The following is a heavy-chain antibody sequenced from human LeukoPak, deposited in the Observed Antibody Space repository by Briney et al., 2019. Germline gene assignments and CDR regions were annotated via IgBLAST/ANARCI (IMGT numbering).Heavy chain of an antibody. Sequence: HVASVKVSCKASGGTFSSYAISWVRQAPGQGLEWMGGIIPIFGTANYAQKFQGRVTITADESTSTAYMELSSLRSEDTAVYYCARVWSLSRTTDAFDIWGQGTMVTVSS. J-gene: IGHJ3*02. CDR1: GGTFSSYA. CDR2: IIPIFGTA. V-gene: IGHV1-69*13. D-gene: IGHD4-17*01. CDR3: ARVWSLSRTTDAFDI.